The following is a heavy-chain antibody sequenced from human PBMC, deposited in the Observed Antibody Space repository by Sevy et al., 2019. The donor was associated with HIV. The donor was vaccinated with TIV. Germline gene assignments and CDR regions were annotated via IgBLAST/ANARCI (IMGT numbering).Heavy chain of an antibody. CDR2: IRSKAYGGTT. D-gene: IGHD3-3*01. CDR1: GFTFGDYA. J-gene: IGHJ3*02. V-gene: IGHV3-49*04. Sequence: GGSLRLSCTASGFTFGDYAMSWVRQAPGKGLEWVGFIRSKAYGGTTEYAASVKGRFTISRDDSKSIAYLQMNSLKTEDTAVYYCTRVGRFWDKGDAFDIWGQGTMVTVSS. CDR3: TRVGRFWDKGDAFDI.